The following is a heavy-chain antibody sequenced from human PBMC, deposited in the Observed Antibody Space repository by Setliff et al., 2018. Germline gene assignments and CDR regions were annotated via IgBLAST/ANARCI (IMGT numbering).Heavy chain of an antibody. D-gene: IGHD2-2*01. J-gene: IGHJ4*02. CDR1: GFTFVNYW. CDR3: VRGYCSSSSCYGTMGY. Sequence: GGSLRLSCAASGFTFVNYWMHWVRQAPGKGLVWVSRVNSDGSSTIYADSVKGRFTISRDNSKNTLYLQMNSLRAEDTAAYYCVRGYCSSSSCYGTMGYWGQGTLVTVSS. V-gene: IGHV3-74*01. CDR2: VNSDGSST.